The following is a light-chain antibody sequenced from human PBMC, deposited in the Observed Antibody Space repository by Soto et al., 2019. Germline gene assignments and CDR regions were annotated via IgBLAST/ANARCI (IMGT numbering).Light chain of an antibody. J-gene: IGKJ1*01. CDR3: QQYGSSPWT. Sequence: EIVLTQSPGTLSLSPGERATLSCRASQSVSSSYLAWYQQKPGQAPRLLIYGASSRATGIPDRFSGSGSGTDFTLTISRLEPEDLAVYYCQQYGSSPWTFGRGTKVDIK. CDR1: QSVSSSY. CDR2: GAS. V-gene: IGKV3-20*01.